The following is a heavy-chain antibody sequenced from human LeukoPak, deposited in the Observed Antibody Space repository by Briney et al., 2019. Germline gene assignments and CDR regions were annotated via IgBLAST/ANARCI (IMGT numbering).Heavy chain of an antibody. CDR2: ITSSVGST. CDR1: GFTFSSYA. Sequence: GGSLRLSCAASGFTFSSYAMSWVRQAPGKGLEWVSAITSSVGSTYYADAVKGRFTISRDNSKTTLYLHMNSLRVEDTAVYYCGKRNACFLTYGAQEPRVTVSS. V-gene: IGHV3-23*01. D-gene: IGHD3-16*01. J-gene: IGHJ4*02. CDR3: GKRNACFLTY.